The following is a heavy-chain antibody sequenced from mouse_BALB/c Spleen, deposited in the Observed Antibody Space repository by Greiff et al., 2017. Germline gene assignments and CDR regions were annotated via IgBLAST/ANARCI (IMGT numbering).Heavy chain of an antibody. CDR2: INPYYGST. J-gene: IGHJ4*01. D-gene: IGHD1-1*01. V-gene: IGHV1-39*01. CDR1: GYSFTDYI. Sequence: EVQLQQTGPELVKPGASVKISCKASGYSFTDYIMLWVKQSHGKSLEWIGNINPYYGSTSYNLKFKGKATLTVDKSSSTAYMQLNSLTSEDSAVYYCARGGYYYGSSYGAMDYWGQGTSVTVSS. CDR3: ARGGYYYGSSYGAMDY.